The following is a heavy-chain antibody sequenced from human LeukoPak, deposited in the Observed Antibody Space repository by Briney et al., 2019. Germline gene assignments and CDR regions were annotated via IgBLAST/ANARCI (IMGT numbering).Heavy chain of an antibody. Sequence: SETLSLTCTVSGGSISSYYWSWIRQPPGKGLEWIGYIYYSGSTNYNPSLKSRVTISVDTSKNQFSLKLSSVTAADTAVYYCARRGSSWYALGFQHWGQGTLVTVSS. CDR3: ARRGSSWYALGFQH. CDR1: GGSISSYY. D-gene: IGHD6-13*01. CDR2: IYYSGST. J-gene: IGHJ1*01. V-gene: IGHV4-59*12.